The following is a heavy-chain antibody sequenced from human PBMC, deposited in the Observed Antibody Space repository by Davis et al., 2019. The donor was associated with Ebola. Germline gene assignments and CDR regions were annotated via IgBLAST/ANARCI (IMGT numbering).Heavy chain of an antibody. CDR2: INHSGST. CDR3: ARGRGNWSGWFDP. D-gene: IGHD1-1*01. CDR1: GGSFSGYY. Sequence: MPSETLSLTCAVYGGSFSGYYWSWIRQPPGKGLEWIGEINHSGSTNYNPSLKSRVTISADTSKNQFSLKLSSVTAADTAVYYCARGRGNWSGWFDPWGQGTLVTVSS. V-gene: IGHV4-34*01. J-gene: IGHJ5*02.